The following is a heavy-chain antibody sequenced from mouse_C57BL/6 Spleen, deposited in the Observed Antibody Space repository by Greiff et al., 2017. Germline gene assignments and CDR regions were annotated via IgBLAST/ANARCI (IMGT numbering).Heavy chain of an antibody. V-gene: IGHV1-64*01. Sequence: QVQLQQPGAELVKPGASVKLSCKASGYTFTSYWMHWVKQRPGQGLEWIGMIHPNSGSTNYNEKFKSKATLTVDKSSSTAYMQLSSLTSEDSAVYYCARVTTVVATDGYFDVWGTGTTVTVSS. J-gene: IGHJ1*03. CDR3: ARVTTVVATDGYFDV. D-gene: IGHD1-1*01. CDR2: IHPNSGST. CDR1: GYTFTSYW.